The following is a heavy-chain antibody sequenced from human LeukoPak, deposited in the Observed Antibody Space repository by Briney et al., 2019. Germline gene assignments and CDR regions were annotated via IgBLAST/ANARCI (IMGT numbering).Heavy chain of an antibody. CDR2: ISTGGNTL. V-gene: IGHV3-48*03. CDR1: GFTFSHYE. CDR3: ARDSGVPDY. D-gene: IGHD3-10*01. Sequence: SGGSLRLSCAASGFTFSHYEMNWVRQAPGKGLEWVSYISTGGNTLYYADSVKGRFTISRDNAKNSLYLQMNSLRVEDTALYYCARDSGVPDYWGQGTLVTVSS. J-gene: IGHJ4*02.